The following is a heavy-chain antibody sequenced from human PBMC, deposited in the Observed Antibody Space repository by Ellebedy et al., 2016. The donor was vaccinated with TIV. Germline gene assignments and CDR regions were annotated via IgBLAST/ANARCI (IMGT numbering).Heavy chain of an antibody. CDR1: GYTFTSYG. CDR2: ISACNGNT. J-gene: IGHJ6*02. V-gene: IGHV1-18*01. D-gene: IGHD1-26*01. CDR3: ATDSTVVGVGGRLFHHGMDV. Sequence: AASVKVSCKASGYTFTSYGISWVRQAPGQGLEWMGWISACNGNTNYAQNVQGRVTMTTDTSTNTAYMELRSLTLDDTAVYYWATDSTVVGVGGRLFHHGMDVWGQGTTVTVAS.